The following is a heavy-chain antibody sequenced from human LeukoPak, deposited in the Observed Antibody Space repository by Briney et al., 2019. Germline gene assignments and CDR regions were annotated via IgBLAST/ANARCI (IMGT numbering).Heavy chain of an antibody. D-gene: IGHD6-13*01. Sequence: SETLSLTCAVYGGSFSGYYWSWIRQPPGKGLEWIGEINHSGSTNYNPSLKSRVTISVDTSKNQFSLKLSSVTAADTAVYYCARGVAAAGTRWFDPWGQGTLATVSS. CDR2: INHSGST. CDR3: ARGVAAAGTRWFDP. J-gene: IGHJ5*02. CDR1: GGSFSGYY. V-gene: IGHV4-34*01.